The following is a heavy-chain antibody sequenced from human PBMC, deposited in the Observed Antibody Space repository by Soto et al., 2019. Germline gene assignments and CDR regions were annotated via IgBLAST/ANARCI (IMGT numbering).Heavy chain of an antibody. CDR2: INPNSGGT. Sequence: ASVKVSCKASGYTFTGYYMHWVRQAPGQGLEWMGWINPNSGGTNYAQKFQGWVTMTRDTSISTAYMELSRLRSDDTAVYYCARGGYFILTGSPSYYGMDVWGQGTTVTVSS. CDR1: GYTFTGYY. CDR3: ARGGYFILTGSPSYYGMDV. J-gene: IGHJ6*02. V-gene: IGHV1-2*04. D-gene: IGHD3-9*01.